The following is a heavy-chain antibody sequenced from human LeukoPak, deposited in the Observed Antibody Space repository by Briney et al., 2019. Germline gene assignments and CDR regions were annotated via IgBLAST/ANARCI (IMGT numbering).Heavy chain of an antibody. CDR3: ARGLGCTNGVCYNY. D-gene: IGHD2-8*01. V-gene: IGHV1-2*02. CDR2: INPNSGGT. CDR1: GYTFTGYY. J-gene: IGHJ4*02. Sequence: GASVKVSCKASGYTFTGYYMHWVRQAPGQGLEWMGWINPNSGGTNYAQKFQGRVTMTRDTSISTAYMELSRLRSDDTAVYYCARGLGCTNGVCYNYWGQGTLVTVSS.